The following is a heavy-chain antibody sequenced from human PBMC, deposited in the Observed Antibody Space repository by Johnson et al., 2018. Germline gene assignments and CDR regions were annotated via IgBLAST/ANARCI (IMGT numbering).Heavy chain of an antibody. CDR2: IRSKANSYAT. D-gene: IGHD3-16*01. CDR3: TLCGGGSYYYGMDV. V-gene: IGHV3-73*02. Sequence: VQLQESGGGLVQPGGSLKLSCAASGFTFSGSAMHWVRQASGKGLEWVGRIRSKANSYATAYAASVKGRFTISREDSKNTAYLQMNSRKTEDTAVYYCTLCGGGSYYYGMDVGGQGTTVTVSS. CDR1: GFTFSGSA. J-gene: IGHJ6*02.